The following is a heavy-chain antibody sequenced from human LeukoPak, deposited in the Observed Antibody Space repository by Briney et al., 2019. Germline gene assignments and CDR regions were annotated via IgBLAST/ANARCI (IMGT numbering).Heavy chain of an antibody. Sequence: SETLSLTCAVYGGPFSGYYWSWIRQPPGKGLEWIGEINHSGSTNYNPSLKSRVTISVDTSKNQFSLKLSSVTAADTAVYYCARVGRITIFGVVIKNYYYYYMDVWGKGTTVTVSS. CDR3: ARVGRITIFGVVIKNYYYYYMDV. CDR1: GGPFSGYY. V-gene: IGHV4-34*01. J-gene: IGHJ6*03. D-gene: IGHD3-3*01. CDR2: INHSGST.